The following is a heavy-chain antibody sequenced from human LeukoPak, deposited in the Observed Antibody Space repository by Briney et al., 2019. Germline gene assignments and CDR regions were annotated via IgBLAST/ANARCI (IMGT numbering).Heavy chain of an antibody. V-gene: IGHV3-48*02. J-gene: IGHJ5*02. CDR2: ISFGSSSI. CDR1: GFTFSSFS. CDR3: ARVNNYGADP. D-gene: IGHD4-17*01. Sequence: GGSLRLSCAASGFTFSSFSMNWVRQAPGKGLEWVSYISFGSSSIHYADSVKGRFTISRDNAKNSLYLLMNSLRDEDTAVYYCARVNNYGADPWGQGTLVTVSS.